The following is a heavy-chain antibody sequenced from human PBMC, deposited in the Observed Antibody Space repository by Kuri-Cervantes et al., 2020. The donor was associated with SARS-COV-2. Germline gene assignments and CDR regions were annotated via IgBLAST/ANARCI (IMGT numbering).Heavy chain of an antibody. V-gene: IGHV4-38-2*02. CDR2: IYHSGST. Sequence: GSLRLSCAVSGYSISSGYYWGWIRQPPGKGLEWIGSIYHSGSTYYNPSLKSRVTISVDTSKNQFSLKLSSVTAADTAVYYCARDRVVPAATRPYYYYGMDVWGQGTTVTGSS. D-gene: IGHD2-2*01. J-gene: IGHJ6*02. CDR3: ARDRVVPAATRPYYYYGMDV. CDR1: GYSISSGYY.